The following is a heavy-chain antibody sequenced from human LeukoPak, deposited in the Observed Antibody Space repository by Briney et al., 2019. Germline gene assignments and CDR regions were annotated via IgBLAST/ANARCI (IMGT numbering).Heavy chain of an antibody. Sequence: SETLSLTCTVSGGSISSYYWSWIRQPPGKGLEWIGYIYYSGSTNYNPSLKSRVTMSVDTSKNQFSLKLSTVTAADTAVYYCARHVVVAATNWFDPWGQGTLVTVSS. CDR1: GGSISSYY. J-gene: IGHJ5*02. V-gene: IGHV4-59*08. D-gene: IGHD2-15*01. CDR2: IYYSGST. CDR3: ARHVVVAATNWFDP.